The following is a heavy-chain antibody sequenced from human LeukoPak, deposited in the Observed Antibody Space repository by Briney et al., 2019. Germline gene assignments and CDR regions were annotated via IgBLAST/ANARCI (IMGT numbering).Heavy chain of an antibody. CDR2: ISSSSSYI. CDR3: AKDSSYGNYYYYGMDV. CDR1: GFTFSSYS. V-gene: IGHV3-21*04. D-gene: IGHD5-18*01. J-gene: IGHJ6*02. Sequence: GGSLRLSCAASGFTFSSYSMNWVRQAPGKGLEWVSSISSSSSYIYYADSVKGRFTISRDNAKNSLYLQMNSLRAEDTALYYCAKDSSYGNYYYYGMDVWGQGTTVTVSS.